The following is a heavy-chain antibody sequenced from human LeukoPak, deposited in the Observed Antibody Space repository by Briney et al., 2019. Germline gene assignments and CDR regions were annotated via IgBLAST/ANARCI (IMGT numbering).Heavy chain of an antibody. CDR3: ARHAFESYWSPFDY. Sequence: SETLSLTCTVSGGSITSSSYYWGWIRQPPGKGLAWIGNIYYGGITYYNPSLKSRVTISVDTSKNQFSLNLSSVTAADMAVYYCARHAFESYWSPFDYWGQGTLVTVSS. J-gene: IGHJ4*02. CDR1: GGSITSSSYY. D-gene: IGHD2-8*02. CDR2: IYYGGIT. V-gene: IGHV4-39*01.